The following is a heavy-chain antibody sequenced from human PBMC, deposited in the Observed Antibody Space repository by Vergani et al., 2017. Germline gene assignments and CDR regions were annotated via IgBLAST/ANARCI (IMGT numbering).Heavy chain of an antibody. D-gene: IGHD5-18*01. CDR3: ARRYSYALDRYYYYYMDV. V-gene: IGHV3-33*01. Sequence: QVQLVESGGGVVQPGRSLRLSCAASGFTFSSYGMHWVRQAPGKGLEWVAVIWYDGSNNYYADSVKGRFTISRDNSKNTLYLQMNSLRAEDTAVYYCARRYSYALDRYYYYYMDVWGKGTTVTVSS. CDR1: GFTFSSYG. J-gene: IGHJ6*03. CDR2: IWYDGSNN.